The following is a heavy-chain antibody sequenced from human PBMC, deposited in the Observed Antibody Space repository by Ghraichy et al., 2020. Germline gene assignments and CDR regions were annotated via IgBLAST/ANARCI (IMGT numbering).Heavy chain of an antibody. CDR2: IYYSGST. D-gene: IGHD4-11*01. CDR3: ARILDYSNYARYFDL. J-gene: IGHJ2*01. V-gene: IGHV4-59*01. Sequence: SETLSLTCTVSGGSISSYYWSWIRQPPGKGLEWIGYIYYSGSTNYNPSLKSRVTISVDTSKNQFSLKLSSVTAADTAVYYCARILDYSNYARYFDLWGRGTLVTVSS. CDR1: GGSISSYY.